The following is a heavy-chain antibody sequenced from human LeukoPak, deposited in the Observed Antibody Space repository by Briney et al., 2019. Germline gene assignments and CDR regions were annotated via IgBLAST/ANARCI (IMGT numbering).Heavy chain of an antibody. CDR3: AKDRRFVVRGEFDY. D-gene: IGHD3-10*01. CDR1: GGSISSSSYY. CDR2: IYYSGST. J-gene: IGHJ4*02. Sequence: SETLSLTCTVSGGSISSSSYYWGWIRQPPGKGLEWIGSIYYSGSTYYNPSLESRVTISIDTSKNQSSLKLSSVTAADTAVYYCAKDRRFVVRGEFDYWGQGTLVTVSS. V-gene: IGHV4-39*07.